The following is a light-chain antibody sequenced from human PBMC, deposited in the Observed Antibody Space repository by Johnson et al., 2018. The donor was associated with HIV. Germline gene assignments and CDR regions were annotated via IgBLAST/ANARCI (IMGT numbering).Light chain of an antibody. CDR3: GTWDSSLSAGV. CDR1: SSNIGNNY. V-gene: IGLV1-51*01. J-gene: IGLJ1*01. CDR2: DNN. Sequence: QSVLTQPPSVSAAPGQKVTISCSGSSSNIGNNYVSWYQQLPGTAPKLLIYDNNKRPSGIPDRFSGSKSGTSATLGITVLQTGDEADYYCGTWDSSLSAGVFGTETKVTVL.